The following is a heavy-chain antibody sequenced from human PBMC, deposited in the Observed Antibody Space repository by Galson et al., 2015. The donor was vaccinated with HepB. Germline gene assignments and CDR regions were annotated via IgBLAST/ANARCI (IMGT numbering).Heavy chain of an antibody. D-gene: IGHD5-18*01. V-gene: IGHV3-21*01. CDR3: ARRGYSYGYLCLDY. Sequence: SLRLSCAASGFTFSSYSMNWVRQAPGKGLEWVSSISSSSSYIYYADSVKGRFTISRDNAKNSLYLQMNSLRAEDTAVYYCARRGYSYGYLCLDYWGQGTLVTVSS. CDR2: ISSSSSYI. J-gene: IGHJ4*02. CDR1: GFTFSSYS.